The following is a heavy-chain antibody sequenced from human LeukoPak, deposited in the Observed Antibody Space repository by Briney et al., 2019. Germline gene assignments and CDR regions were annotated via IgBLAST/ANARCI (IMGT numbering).Heavy chain of an antibody. D-gene: IGHD2-15*01. J-gene: IGHJ4*02. CDR3: AREGYCSGGSCYFYY. CDR1: GGSISSSSYY. V-gene: IGHV4-39*02. CDR2: IYYSGST. Sequence: SETLSLTCTVSGGSISSSSYYWGWIRQPPGKGLEWIGSIYYSGSTYYNPSLKSRVTISVDTSKNQFSLKLSSVTAADTAVYYCAREGYCSGGSCYFYYWGQGTLVTVSS.